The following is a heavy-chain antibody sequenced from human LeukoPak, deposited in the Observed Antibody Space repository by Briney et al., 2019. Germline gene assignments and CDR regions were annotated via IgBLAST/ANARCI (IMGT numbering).Heavy chain of an antibody. CDR1: GFTFSNAW. Sequence: PGGSLRLSCAASGFTFSNAWMSWVRQAPGKGLEWVGRIKSKTGGGTTDYAAPVKGRFTISRDDSKNTLYLQMNSLKTEDTAVYYCTTDPPDYWGQGTLVTVSS. V-gene: IGHV3-15*01. J-gene: IGHJ4*02. CDR3: TTDPPDY. CDR2: IKSKTGGGTT.